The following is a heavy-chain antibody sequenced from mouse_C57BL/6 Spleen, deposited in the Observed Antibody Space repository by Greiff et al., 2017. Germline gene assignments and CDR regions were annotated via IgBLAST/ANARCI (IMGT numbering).Heavy chain of an antibody. CDR1: GFTFSSYA. J-gene: IGHJ4*01. CDR2: ISDGGSYT. D-gene: IGHD2-3*01. V-gene: IGHV5-4*03. CDR3: ARVYGGYYGYAMDY. Sequence: EVKLLQSGGGLVKPGGSLKLSCAASGFTFSSYAMSWVRQTPEKRLEWVATISDGGSYTYYPDNVKGRFTISRDTAKNNLYLQMGHMKSEDTDMYYCARVYGGYYGYAMDYWGQGTSVTVSS.